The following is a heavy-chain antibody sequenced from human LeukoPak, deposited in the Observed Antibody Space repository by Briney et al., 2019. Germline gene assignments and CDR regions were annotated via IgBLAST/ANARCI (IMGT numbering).Heavy chain of an antibody. Sequence: GGSLRLSCAASGFTFRSYGMHWVRQAPGKGLEWVAFIRYDGSSKYYSDSAKGRFTISRDNSENTLYLQMNSLRAEDTAVYYCAKIPSAVPGRGFDYWGQGTLVTVSS. V-gene: IGHV3-30*02. D-gene: IGHD6-19*01. CDR2: IRYDGSSK. J-gene: IGHJ4*02. CDR1: GFTFRSYG. CDR3: AKIPSAVPGRGFDY.